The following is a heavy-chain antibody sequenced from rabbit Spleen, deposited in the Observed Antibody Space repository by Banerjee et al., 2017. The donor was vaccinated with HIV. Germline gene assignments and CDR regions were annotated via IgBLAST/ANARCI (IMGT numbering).Heavy chain of an antibody. D-gene: IGHD8-1*01. J-gene: IGHJ4*01. CDR2: IYGGDGSST. CDR1: GFSFSNSYY. V-gene: IGHV1S40*01. CDR3: ARDAGRGDYIDGVFNL. Sequence: EESGGDLVKSGASLTLTCTASGFSFSNSYYMCWVRQAPGKGLEWIACIYGGDGSSTAYANWAKGRFTISKTSSTTVPLQMTSLTVADTATYFCARDAGRGDYIDGVFNLWGPGTLVTVS.